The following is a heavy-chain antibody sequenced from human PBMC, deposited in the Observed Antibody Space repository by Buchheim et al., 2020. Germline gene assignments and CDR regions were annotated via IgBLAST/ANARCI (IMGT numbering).Heavy chain of an antibody. V-gene: IGHV4-34*01. Sequence: QVQLQQWGAGLLKPSETLSLTCAVYGGSFSGYYWSWIRQPPGKGLEWIGEINHSGSTNYNPSLKSRVTISVDTSKNQFSLKLSSVTAADTAVYYCARVSLENSLERGGYQDYWGQGTL. CDR1: GGSFSGYY. CDR2: INHSGST. D-gene: IGHD5-12*01. J-gene: IGHJ4*02. CDR3: ARVSLENSLERGGYQDY.